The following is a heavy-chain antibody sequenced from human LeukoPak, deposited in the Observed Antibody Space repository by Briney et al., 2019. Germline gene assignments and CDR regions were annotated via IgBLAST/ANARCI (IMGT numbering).Heavy chain of an antibody. Sequence: SETLSLTCTVSGGSISSYYWSWIRQPAGKGLEWIGRIYTSGSTNYNPSLKSRVTISVDKSKNQFSLKLSSVTAADTAVYYCARDSEALLIDYWGQGTLVTVSS. J-gene: IGHJ4*02. CDR2: IYTSGST. CDR1: GGSISSYY. V-gene: IGHV4-4*07. CDR3: ARDSEALLIDY.